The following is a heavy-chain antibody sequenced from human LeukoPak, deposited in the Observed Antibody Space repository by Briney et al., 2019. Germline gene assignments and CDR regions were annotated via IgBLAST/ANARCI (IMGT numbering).Heavy chain of an antibody. J-gene: IGHJ6*02. V-gene: IGHV3-7*03. CDR2: VNRGGSET. D-gene: IGHD2-8*01. CDR1: GFALSSHW. CDR3: ARNNGMDV. Sequence: GGSLRLSCAASGFALSSHWMTWVRQVPGRGPEWVANVNRGGSETYYLDSVKGRFTISKDNAKNSLYLQMNSLRAEDTALYHCARNNGMDVWGQGTTVIVS.